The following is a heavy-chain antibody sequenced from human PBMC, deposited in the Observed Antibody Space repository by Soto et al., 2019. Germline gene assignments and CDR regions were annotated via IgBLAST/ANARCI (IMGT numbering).Heavy chain of an antibody. CDR1: GFTFSTYG. Sequence: QVQLVESGGGVVQPGRSLRLSCAASGFTFSTYGMHWVRQAPGKGLEWLAVMSYDGSNKYYADSVWGRFTISRDNSKNTLYMQMNTLRGEDMAVYYCAKDFHRAPGSLEWVVDYWGQGTLVTVSS. V-gene: IGHV3-30*18. CDR2: MSYDGSNK. D-gene: IGHD3-3*01. J-gene: IGHJ4*01. CDR3: AKDFHRAPGSLEWVVDY.